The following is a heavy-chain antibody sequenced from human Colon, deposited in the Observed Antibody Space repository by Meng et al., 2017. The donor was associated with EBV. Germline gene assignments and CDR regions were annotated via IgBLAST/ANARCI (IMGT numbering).Heavy chain of an antibody. V-gene: IGHV4-30-2*01. CDR1: GDSTSRGDYS. Sequence: LLLSGPTPGPVQPTPSRSLSFAAAGDSTSRGDYSWSWIRQPPGQVLEWIGYIYHGGPTYNPSLKSRVTISVDNSKNQFSLRLTSVTAADTAVYYCARGPYCGGDCYWFDPWGQGTLVTVSS. J-gene: IGHJ5*02. D-gene: IGHD2-21*02. CDR3: ARGPYCGGDCYWFDP. CDR2: IYHGGPT.